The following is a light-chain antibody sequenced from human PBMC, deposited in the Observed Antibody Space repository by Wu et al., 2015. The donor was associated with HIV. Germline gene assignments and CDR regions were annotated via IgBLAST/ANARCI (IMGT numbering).Light chain of an antibody. V-gene: IGKV3-11*01. CDR2: DAS. CDR1: QSVSSY. J-gene: IGKJ5*01. Sequence: EIVLTQFPVTLSLSPGERATLSCRASQSVSSYLAWYQQKPGQAPRLLIYDASNRATGIPARFSGSGSGTDFTLTISSLEPEDFAVYYCQQHNNWPLTFGQGTRLEIK. CDR3: QQHNNWPLT.